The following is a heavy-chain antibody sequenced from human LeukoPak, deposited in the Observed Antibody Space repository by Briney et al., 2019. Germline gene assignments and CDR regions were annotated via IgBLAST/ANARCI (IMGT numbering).Heavy chain of an antibody. J-gene: IGHJ6*04. CDR2: VFYNGAT. CDR3: ARHGLGRGVYITRQYNYYMDV. D-gene: IGHD3-10*01. CDR1: GGSISSSIYY. Sequence: SETLSLTCIVSGGSISSSIYYWAWVRQPPGKGLEWIGTVFYNGATQYSPSLRSRVTMSIDTSTNQFSLKLTSVTAADTAIYFCARHGLGRGVYITRQYNYYMDVWGTGTTVTVSS. V-gene: IGHV4-39*07.